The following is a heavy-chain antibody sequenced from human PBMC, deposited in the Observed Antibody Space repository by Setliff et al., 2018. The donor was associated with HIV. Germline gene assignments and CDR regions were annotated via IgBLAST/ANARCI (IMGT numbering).Heavy chain of an antibody. CDR1: GYTFTSYY. CDR2: INPSGGST. Sequence: ASVKVSCKASGYTFTSYYMHWVRQSPGQGLEWMGIINPSGGSTSYAQKFQGRVTMTRDTYTSTVYMELSSLRSEDTAVYYCARSRRYCSGGSCYGPGGYWGQGTLVTVSS. D-gene: IGHD2-15*01. CDR3: ARSRRYCSGGSCYGPGGY. V-gene: IGHV1-46*03. J-gene: IGHJ4*02.